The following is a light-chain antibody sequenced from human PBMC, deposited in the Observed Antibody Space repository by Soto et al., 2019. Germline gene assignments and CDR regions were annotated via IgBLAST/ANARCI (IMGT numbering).Light chain of an antibody. CDR2: GAS. J-gene: IGKJ4*01. CDR3: HHYGRLTLT. Sequence: EIVLTQSPGTLSLSPGERATLSCRASQSVTSNYLAWYQQKPGQAPRLLIYGASSRATGIPDRISGSGSGTDFTLTVSRLEPEDFAVYYCHHYGRLTLTFGGGTKVAI. V-gene: IGKV3-20*01. CDR1: QSVTSNY.